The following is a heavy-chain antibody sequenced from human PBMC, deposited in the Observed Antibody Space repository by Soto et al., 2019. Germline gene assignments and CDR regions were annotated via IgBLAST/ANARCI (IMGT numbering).Heavy chain of an antibody. V-gene: IGHV3-30*18. CDR1: GFTFSSFA. CDR3: AKESLDYFDSGRFYAPAFDP. CDR2: ISFDGRDI. D-gene: IGHD3-10*01. J-gene: IGHJ5*02. Sequence: QVQLVESGGGVVHPGTSLRLSCVTSGFTFSSFAMDWVRQAPGKGLEWVAAISFDGRDISYRESVKGRFTISRDKFKNTVYLHMNSLRPEDTAVYYCAKESLDYFDSGRFYAPAFDPWGQGTLVTVSS.